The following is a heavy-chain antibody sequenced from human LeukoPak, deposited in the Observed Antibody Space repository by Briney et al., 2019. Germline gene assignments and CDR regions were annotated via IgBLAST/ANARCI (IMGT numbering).Heavy chain of an antibody. D-gene: IGHD6-13*01. CDR3: ARGGSSSSPFDY. V-gene: IGHV3-30*03. CDR1: GFTFSSYG. J-gene: IGHJ4*02. Sequence: GRSLRLSCAASGFTFSSYGMHWVRQAPGKGLEWVAVISYDGSNKYYADSVKGRFTISRDNSKNTLYLQMNSLRAEDTAVYYCARGGSSSSPFDYWGQGTLVTVSS. CDR2: ISYDGSNK.